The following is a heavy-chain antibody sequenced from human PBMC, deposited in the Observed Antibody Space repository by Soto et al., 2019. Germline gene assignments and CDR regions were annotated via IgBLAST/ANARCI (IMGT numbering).Heavy chain of an antibody. CDR3: ARDWIEGDFWSGFTTYYYYGMDV. Sequence: GGSLRLSCAASGFTFSSYGMHWVRQAPGKGLEWVAVIWYDGSNKYYADSVKGRFTISRDNSKNTLYLQMNSLRAEDTAVYYCARDWIEGDFWSGFTTYYYYGMDVWGQGTTVTVSS. CDR1: GFTFSSYG. V-gene: IGHV3-33*01. D-gene: IGHD3-3*01. J-gene: IGHJ6*02. CDR2: IWYDGSNK.